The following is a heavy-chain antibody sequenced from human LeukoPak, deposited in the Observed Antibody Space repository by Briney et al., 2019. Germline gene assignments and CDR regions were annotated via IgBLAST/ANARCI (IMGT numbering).Heavy chain of an antibody. Sequence: SSETLSLTCTVSGGSISSSSYYWGWIRQPPGKGLEWIGSIYYSGSTYYNPSLKSRVTISVDTSKNQFSLKLSSVTAADTAVYYCARASSSYAGFDYWGQGTLVTVSS. CDR1: GGSISSSSYY. V-gene: IGHV4-39*07. J-gene: IGHJ4*02. D-gene: IGHD6-13*01. CDR2: IYYSGST. CDR3: ARASSSYAGFDY.